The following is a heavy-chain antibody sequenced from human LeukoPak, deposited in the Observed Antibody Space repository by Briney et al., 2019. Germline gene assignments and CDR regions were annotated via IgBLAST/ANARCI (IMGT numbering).Heavy chain of an antibody. V-gene: IGHV3-33*01. D-gene: IGHD1-26*01. CDR1: GFTFSSYG. CDR3: ASAVGATEMDEGLNWFDP. CDR2: IWYDGSNK. Sequence: GGSLRLSCAASGFTFSSYGMHWVRQAPGKGLEWVAVIWYDGSNKYYADSVKGRFTISRDNSKNTLYLQMNSLRAEDTAVYYCASAVGATEMDEGLNWFDPWGQGTLVTVSS. J-gene: IGHJ5*02.